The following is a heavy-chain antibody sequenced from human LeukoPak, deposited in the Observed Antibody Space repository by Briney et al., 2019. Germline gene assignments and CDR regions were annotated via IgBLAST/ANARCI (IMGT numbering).Heavy chain of an antibody. J-gene: IGHJ6*02. D-gene: IGHD2-2*01. CDR2: ISVHNGNT. CDR3: ARAPYCSSTSCNYYHYSVGV. V-gene: IGHV1-18*01. Sequence: ASVKVSCKASGYTFANYGIIWVRQAPGQGLEWMGWISVHNGNTNYAQKFQGRVTMTTDTSTSTAYMELRRLRSDDTAVYYCARAPYCSSTSCNYYHYSVGVWGQGTTVTVSS. CDR1: GYTFANYG.